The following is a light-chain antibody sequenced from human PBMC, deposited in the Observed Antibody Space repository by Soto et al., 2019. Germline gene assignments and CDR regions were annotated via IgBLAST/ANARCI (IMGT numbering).Light chain of an antibody. J-gene: IGKJ4*01. Sequence: EIVMTQSPATLSVSPGERATLSCRASQSASNNLGWYQQKPGQAPRLLIYFASTRATGIPARFSGSGSGTEFTLTISSLQSEDFAVYYCQQYNNWPLTFGGGTKVEIK. CDR3: QQYNNWPLT. CDR1: QSASNN. V-gene: IGKV3-15*01. CDR2: FAS.